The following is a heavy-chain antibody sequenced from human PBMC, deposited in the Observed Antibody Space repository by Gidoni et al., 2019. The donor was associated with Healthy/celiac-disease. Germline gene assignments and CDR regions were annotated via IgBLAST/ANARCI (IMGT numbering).Heavy chain of an antibody. CDR1: GFTFSSYA. J-gene: IGHJ4*02. CDR2: ISYDGSNK. Sequence: QVQLVESGGGVVQPGRSLRPSCAASGFTFSSYAMHWVRQAPGKGLEWVAVISYDGSNKYYADSVKGRFTISRDNSKNTLYLQMNSLRAEDTAVYYCARVSAARGGDYWGQGTLVTVSS. V-gene: IGHV3-30-3*01. D-gene: IGHD6-6*01. CDR3: ARVSAARGGDY.